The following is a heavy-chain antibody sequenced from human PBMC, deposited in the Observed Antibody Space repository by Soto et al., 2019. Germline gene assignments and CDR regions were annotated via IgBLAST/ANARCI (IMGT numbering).Heavy chain of an antibody. V-gene: IGHV4-39*01. CDR2: IHYNGRT. J-gene: IGHJ4*02. Sequence: QLQLQESGPGLVKPSETLSLTCTVSGGSITVTYYYWGWIRQSPGKGLEYIGGIHYNGRTYYNPSLQGRGTVSIDTSKSQFSLVLVSVTAADTAVYFSARHGSGTYSPIDYGGQETLVTVSS. CDR1: GGSITVTYYY. D-gene: IGHD3-10*01. CDR3: ARHGSGTYSPIDY.